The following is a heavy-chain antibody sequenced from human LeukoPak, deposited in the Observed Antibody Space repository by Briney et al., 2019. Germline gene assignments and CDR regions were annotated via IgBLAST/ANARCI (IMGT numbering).Heavy chain of an antibody. CDR1: GGSISSYY. Sequence: SETLSLTCTVSGGSISSYYWSWIRQPAGKGLEWIGRIYTSGSTNYNPSLKSRVTMSVDTSKNQFSLKLSSVTAADTAVYYCARAGLRFHSRGVYFQHWGQGTLVTASS. CDR2: IYTSGST. V-gene: IGHV4-4*07. CDR3: ARAGLRFHSRGVYFQH. D-gene: IGHD3-3*01. J-gene: IGHJ1*01.